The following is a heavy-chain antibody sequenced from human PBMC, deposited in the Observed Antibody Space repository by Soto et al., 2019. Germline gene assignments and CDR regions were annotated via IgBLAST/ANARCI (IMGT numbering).Heavy chain of an antibody. V-gene: IGHV1-69*08. CDR1: GGTFSSYT. Sequence: QVQLVQSGAEVKKPGSSVKVSCKASGGTFSSYTISWVRQAPGQGLEWMGRIIPIVGIANYEPKFQGRVTITADKSTSTADMKLIRLRSEDTAVYYCAREARILVVPAAHFDPWGQGTLVTVSS. J-gene: IGHJ5*02. CDR3: AREARILVVPAAHFDP. D-gene: IGHD2-2*01. CDR2: IIPIVGIA.